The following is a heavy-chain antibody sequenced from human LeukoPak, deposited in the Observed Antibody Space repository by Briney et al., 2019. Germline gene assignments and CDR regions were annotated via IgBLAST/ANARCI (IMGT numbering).Heavy chain of an antibody. D-gene: IGHD6-13*01. Sequence: GGSLRLSCAASRFTFSTYAIHWVRHAPGKGLEWVAVISYDGSNKYYADSVKGRFTISRDNSRNTLYLQMNSLRAEDTAVYYCARPHRDSSSCYLDAFDVWGQGTMVTV. CDR3: ARPHRDSSSCYLDAFDV. V-gene: IGHV3-30*04. CDR1: RFTFSTYA. J-gene: IGHJ3*01. CDR2: ISYDGSNK.